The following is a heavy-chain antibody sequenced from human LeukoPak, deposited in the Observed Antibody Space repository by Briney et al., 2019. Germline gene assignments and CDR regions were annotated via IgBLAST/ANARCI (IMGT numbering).Heavy chain of an antibody. CDR3: ARALATVVTPYNWFDP. Sequence: SVKVSCKASGGTFISYTISWVRQAPGQGREWMGRIIPILGIANYAQKFQGRVTITADKSTSTAYMELSSLRSEDTAVYYCARALATVVTPYNWFDPWGQGTLVTVSS. J-gene: IGHJ5*02. V-gene: IGHV1-69*02. D-gene: IGHD4-23*01. CDR2: IIPILGIA. CDR1: GGTFISYT.